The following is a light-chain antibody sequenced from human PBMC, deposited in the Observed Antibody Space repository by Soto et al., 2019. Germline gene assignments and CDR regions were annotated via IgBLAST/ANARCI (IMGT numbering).Light chain of an antibody. CDR1: QGIRNY. Sequence: DIQMTQSPSSLSASVGDRVTITCRASQGIRNYLAWYQQKPGKVPKLLIYAASTLQSGVPSRFSGSGSGTDFTLTISSLQPADVATYYCQKYNSAPQTFGQGTKVEIK. J-gene: IGKJ1*01. CDR2: AAS. V-gene: IGKV1-27*01. CDR3: QKYNSAPQT.